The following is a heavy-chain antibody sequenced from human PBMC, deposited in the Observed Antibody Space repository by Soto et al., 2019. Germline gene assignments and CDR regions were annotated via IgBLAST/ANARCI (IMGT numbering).Heavy chain of an antibody. J-gene: IGHJ3*02. CDR2: ISYDGSNK. Sequence: QVQLVESGGGVVQPGRSLRLSCAASGFTFSSYAMHWVRQAPGKGLEWVAVISYDGSNKYYADSVKGRFTISRDNSKNTLYLQMNSLRAEDTAVYYCARGLSRGIIMVRGVIKSGNAFDIWGQGTMVTVSS. CDR1: GFTFSSYA. CDR3: ARGLSRGIIMVRGVIKSGNAFDI. D-gene: IGHD3-10*01. V-gene: IGHV3-30-3*01.